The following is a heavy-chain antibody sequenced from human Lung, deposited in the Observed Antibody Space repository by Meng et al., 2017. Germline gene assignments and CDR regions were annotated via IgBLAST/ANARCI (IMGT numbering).Heavy chain of an antibody. CDR3: ARGPTTMAHDFDY. J-gene: IGHJ4*02. CDR1: GGSFSDYY. D-gene: IGHD4-11*01. V-gene: IGHV4-34*01. Sequence: QVAPRQVGEGLLKASGLLPPPCLASGGSFSDYYWSWIRQPPGKGLEWIGEINHSGSTNYNPSLESRATISVDTSQNNLSLKLSSVTAADSAVYYCARGPTTMAHDFDYWGQGTLVTVSS. CDR2: INHSGST.